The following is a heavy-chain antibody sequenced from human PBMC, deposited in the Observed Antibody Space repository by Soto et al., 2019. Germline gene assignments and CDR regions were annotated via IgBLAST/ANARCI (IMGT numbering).Heavy chain of an antibody. V-gene: IGHV4-59*01. CDR3: ARDLWGYCGADCYPLDV. Sequence: SETLSLTCTVSGGSISSYYWSWIRQPPGKGLEWIGHMYNTGSTIYNPSLKSRVTISVDTSKNQFSLKLNSVTAADTAVYYCARDLWGYCGADCYPLDVWGQGTTVTVS. CDR1: GGSISSYY. J-gene: IGHJ6*02. CDR2: MYNTGST. D-gene: IGHD2-21*02.